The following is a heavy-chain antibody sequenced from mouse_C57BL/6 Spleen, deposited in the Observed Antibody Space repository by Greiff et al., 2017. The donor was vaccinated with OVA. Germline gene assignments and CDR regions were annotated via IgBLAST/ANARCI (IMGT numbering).Heavy chain of an antibody. CDR2: INPNNGGT. CDR1: GYTFTDYN. D-gene: IGHD1-1*01. V-gene: IGHV1-22*01. Sequence: VQLQQSGPELVKPGASVKMSCKASGYTFTDYNMHWVKQSHGKSLEWIGYINPNNGGTSYNQKFKGKATLTVNKSSSTAYMELRSLTSEDSAVYYCARRYYYGSSLTDWYFDVWGTGTTVTVSS. J-gene: IGHJ1*03. CDR3: ARRYYYGSSLTDWYFDV.